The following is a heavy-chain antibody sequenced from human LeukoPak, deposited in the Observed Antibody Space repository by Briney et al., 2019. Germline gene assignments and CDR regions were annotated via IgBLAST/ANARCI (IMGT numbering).Heavy chain of an antibody. J-gene: IGHJ1*01. V-gene: IGHV4-59*01. CDR2: IHYSGST. CDR3: AREYLGSSSWFQN. Sequence: SETLFLTCTVPGGPISSYHWSWIRQPPGKGLEWIGYIHYSGSTNYKPSLKSRVTISVDTSKNQFSLKLSSVTAADTAVYYCAREYLGSSSWFQNWGQGTLVTVSS. CDR1: GGPISSYH. D-gene: IGHD6-13*01.